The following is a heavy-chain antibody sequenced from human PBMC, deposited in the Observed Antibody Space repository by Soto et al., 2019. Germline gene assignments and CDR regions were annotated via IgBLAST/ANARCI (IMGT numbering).Heavy chain of an antibody. CDR1: GFTFSSYD. CDR2: IGTAADT. Sequence: EVQLVESGGGLVQPGGSLRLSCAASGFTFSSYDMYWVRQPTGKGLEWVSAIGTAADTYYPGSVQGRFIISRENAKNSLYLQMNSLRAGDTAVYYCVRARGGEYFGEQLSWGQGTLVIVSS. CDR3: VRARGGEYFGEQLS. V-gene: IGHV3-13*04. J-gene: IGHJ4*02. D-gene: IGHD3-10*01.